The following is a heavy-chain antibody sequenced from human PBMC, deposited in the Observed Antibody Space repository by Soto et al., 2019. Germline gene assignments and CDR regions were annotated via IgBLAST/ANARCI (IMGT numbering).Heavy chain of an antibody. CDR3: ARLWGEVGTGIDP. V-gene: IGHV1-46*01. D-gene: IGHD1-1*01. J-gene: IGHJ5*02. Sequence: QGQLVQSGAEVKKPGASVKVSCKASGYTFTTYYIHWMRQAPGQGLEWMGMFNPYTGGTRYAHKFQGRVTMTGDTSTSTGDMERSRLRSDDTAVYYCARLWGEVGTGIDPWGQGTLVTVSS. CDR1: GYTFTTYY. CDR2: FNPYTGGT.